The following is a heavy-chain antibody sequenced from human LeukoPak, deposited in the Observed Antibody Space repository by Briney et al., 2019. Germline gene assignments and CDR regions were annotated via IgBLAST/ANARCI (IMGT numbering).Heavy chain of an antibody. Sequence: PGGSLSLSCAASGFTFSDYYMSWIRQAPGKGLEWVSYISSSGSTIYYADSVKGRFTISRDNAKNSLYLQMNSLRAEDTAVYYCARDHSGSYAPQFEEYYFDYWGQGSLVTVSS. CDR1: GFTFSDYY. D-gene: IGHD1-26*01. J-gene: IGHJ4*02. CDR2: ISSSGSTI. CDR3: ARDHSGSYAPQFEEYYFDY. V-gene: IGHV3-11*04.